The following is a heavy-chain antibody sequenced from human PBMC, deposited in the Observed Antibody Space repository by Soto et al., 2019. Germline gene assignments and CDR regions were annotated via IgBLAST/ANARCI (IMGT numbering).Heavy chain of an antibody. CDR3: VKFRRRAYHYYYTGV. Sequence: DVQLLESGGGLAQRGGSLRLSCAASGFSFSTYGMTWVRQAPGKGLEWVSYGGSGGSTYYADSVKGRFTISSDNSKNTLYLRINSLRSEDTAVYYLVKFRRRAYHYYYTGVGGNGTMVTVSS. V-gene: IGHV3-23*01. J-gene: IGHJ6*03. CDR2: YGGSGGST. CDR1: GFSFSTYG.